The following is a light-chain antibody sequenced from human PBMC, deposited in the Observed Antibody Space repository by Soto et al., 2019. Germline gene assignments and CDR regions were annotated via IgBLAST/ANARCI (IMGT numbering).Light chain of an antibody. CDR2: EVN. CDR1: SSDIGGYNY. Sequence: LTQPASVSGSPGQSITISCTGTSSDIGGYNYVSWYQHHPGKAPKLIIYEVNNRPSGVSNRFSGSKSGNTASLTISGLQPEDEADYYCSSYRSSNSYVFGTGTKVTVL. CDR3: SSYRSSNSYV. J-gene: IGLJ1*01. V-gene: IGLV2-14*01.